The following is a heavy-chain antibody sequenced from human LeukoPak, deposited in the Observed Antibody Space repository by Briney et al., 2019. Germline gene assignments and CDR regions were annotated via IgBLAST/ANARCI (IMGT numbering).Heavy chain of an antibody. Sequence: SETLSLTCTVSGGSISSYYWSWIRQPPGKRLEWIGHIYYSGSTYYNPSLKSRVTISVDTSKNQFSLKLSSVTAADTAVYYCAREGVTKYYFDYWGQGTLVTVSS. CDR3: AREGVTKYYFDY. J-gene: IGHJ4*02. CDR1: GGSISSYY. V-gene: IGHV4-59*01. CDR2: IYYSGST. D-gene: IGHD4-11*01.